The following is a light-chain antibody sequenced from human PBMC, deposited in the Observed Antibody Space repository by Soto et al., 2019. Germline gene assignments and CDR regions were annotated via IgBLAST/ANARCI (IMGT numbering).Light chain of an antibody. J-gene: IGKJ5*01. V-gene: IGKV3-20*01. CDR1: QSVSSSY. CDR3: QQYGSSPPIT. Sequence: EIVLTQSPGTLSLSPVERATLSCRASQSVSSSYLAWYQQKPGQAPRLLMYGVSSRATGIPDRFSGSGSGTDFTLTISRLEPEDFAVYYCQQYGSSPPITFGQGTRLEIK. CDR2: GVS.